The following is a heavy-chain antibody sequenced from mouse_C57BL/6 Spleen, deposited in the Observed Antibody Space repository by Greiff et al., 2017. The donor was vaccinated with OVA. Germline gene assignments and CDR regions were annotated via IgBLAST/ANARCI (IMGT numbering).Heavy chain of an antibody. Sequence: EVKLQESVAELVRPGASVKLSCTASGFNIKNTYMHWVKQRPEQGLEWIGRIDPANGNTKYAPKFQSKATITADTSSNTAYLQLSSLTSEDTAIYYCARDDWEGYYFDYWGQGTTLTVSS. J-gene: IGHJ2*01. V-gene: IGHV14-3*01. CDR2: IDPANGNT. CDR1: GFNIKNTY. D-gene: IGHD4-1*01. CDR3: ARDDWEGYYFDY.